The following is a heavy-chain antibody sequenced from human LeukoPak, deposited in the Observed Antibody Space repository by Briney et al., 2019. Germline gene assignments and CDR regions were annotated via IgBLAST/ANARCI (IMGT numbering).Heavy chain of an antibody. CDR1: GGSFSGYY. D-gene: IGHD1-26*01. CDR3: ARGQIVGDRGPFDY. CDR2: INHSGST. J-gene: IGHJ4*02. Sequence: SETLSLTCAVYGGSFSGYYWSWIRQPPGKGLEWIGEINHSGSTNYNPSLKSRVTISVDTSKNQFSLKLRSVTAADTAVYYCARGQIVGDRGPFDYWGQGTLVTVSS. V-gene: IGHV4-34*01.